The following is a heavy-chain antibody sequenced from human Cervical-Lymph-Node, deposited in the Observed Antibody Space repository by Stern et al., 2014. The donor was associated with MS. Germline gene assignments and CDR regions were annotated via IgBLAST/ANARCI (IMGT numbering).Heavy chain of an antibody. Sequence: QVQLQESGPGLVKPSETLSLTCTVSGDSISSRSHYWGWIRQPPGKGLEWIGSIFYSGRTYYNSSIKSRVTISVDTSKNQFSLKLSSVTAADTAVYYCARLGDKNFWYFDLWGRGTLVTVSS. J-gene: IGHJ2*01. CDR1: GDSISSRSHY. CDR3: ARLGDKNFWYFDL. CDR2: IFYSGRT. V-gene: IGHV4-39*01. D-gene: IGHD1-7*01.